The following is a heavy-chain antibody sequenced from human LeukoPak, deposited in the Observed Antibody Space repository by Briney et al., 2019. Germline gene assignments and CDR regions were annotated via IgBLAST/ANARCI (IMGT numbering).Heavy chain of an antibody. CDR1: GGSFTSSSYY. V-gene: IGHV4-39*07. CDR2: IFYNGDP. Sequence: SGTLSLTCTVSGGSFTSSSYYWGWIRQPPGKGLEWVGSIFYNGDPYYNPSLKSRVTISVDTSKNQFSLKLSSVTAADTAVYYCARVQESQIDYYFDYWGQGTLVTVSS. J-gene: IGHJ4*02. CDR3: ARVQESQIDYYFDY. D-gene: IGHD3-9*01.